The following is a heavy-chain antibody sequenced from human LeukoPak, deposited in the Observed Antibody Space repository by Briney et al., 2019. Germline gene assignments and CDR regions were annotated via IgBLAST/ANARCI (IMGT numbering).Heavy chain of an antibody. D-gene: IGHD2-21*02. CDR2: ISGSGGST. CDR1: GFTFSSYA. CDR3: AKVPTAILIPQYNWFDP. J-gene: IGHJ5*02. Sequence: PGGSLRLSCAASGFTFSSYAMSWVRRAPGKGLEWVSAISGSGGSTYYADSVKGRFTISRDNSKNTLYLQMNGLRAEDTAVYYCAKVPTAILIPQYNWFDPWGQGTLVTVSS. V-gene: IGHV3-23*01.